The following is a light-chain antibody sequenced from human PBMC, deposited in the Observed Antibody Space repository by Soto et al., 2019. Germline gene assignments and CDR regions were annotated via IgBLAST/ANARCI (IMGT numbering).Light chain of an antibody. J-gene: IGKJ5*01. V-gene: IGKV3-11*01. CDR2: DAS. CDR1: QSVGIY. CDR3: QQRSSWPIT. Sequence: EIVLRQSPATLSLSPGERATLSCRASQSVGIYLAWYQQKPGQAPRLLIYDASNRATGIPARFSGSGSGTDFTLTISRLEPEHFALYYCQQRSSWPITFGQGTRLEIK.